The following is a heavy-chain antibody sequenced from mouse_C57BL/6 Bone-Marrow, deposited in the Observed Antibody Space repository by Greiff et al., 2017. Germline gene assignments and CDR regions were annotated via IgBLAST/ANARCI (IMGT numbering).Heavy chain of an antibody. CDR3: AREVITTVVGAMDY. CDR2: IDPSDSYT. D-gene: IGHD1-1*01. V-gene: IGHV1-69*01. Sequence: QVQLQQPGAELVMPGASVKLSCKASGYTFTSYWMHWVKQRPGQGLEWIGEIDPSDSYTNYNQKFKGKSTLTVDKSSSTAYMQLSSLTSEDSAVYYCAREVITTVVGAMDYWGQGTSVTVSS. J-gene: IGHJ4*01. CDR1: GYTFTSYW.